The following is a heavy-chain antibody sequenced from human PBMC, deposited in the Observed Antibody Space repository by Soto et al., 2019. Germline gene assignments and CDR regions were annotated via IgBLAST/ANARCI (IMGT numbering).Heavy chain of an antibody. Sequence: EVQLVESGGGLVQPGGFLRLSCAASGFTFSSYDMHGVRQGTGKGLECVSGIDTVGDSYYPGSVRGRFTISRENAKNSLSLDMNNVRAGDTAVYYCARGGFGSGWYYFDYWGQGILVTVSS. CDR3: ARGGFGSGWYYFDY. CDR2: IDTVGDS. J-gene: IGHJ4*02. CDR1: GFTFSSYD. V-gene: IGHV3-13*01. D-gene: IGHD6-19*01.